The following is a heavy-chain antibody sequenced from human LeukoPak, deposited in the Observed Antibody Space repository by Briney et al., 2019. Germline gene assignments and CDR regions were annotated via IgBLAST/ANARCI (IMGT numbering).Heavy chain of an antibody. CDR3: ASTGGGDGAYDI. D-gene: IGHD1-26*01. Sequence: SVNVSCKASGDTFSTYAIIWVRQAHGQGLEWIGRTIPLLDKSDYAQKFQGRVTIIADKSTSTTYMELSRLASDDTAIYYCASTGGGDGAYDIWGQGTMVAVSS. J-gene: IGHJ3*02. V-gene: IGHV1-69*04. CDR1: GDTFSTYA. CDR2: TIPLLDKS.